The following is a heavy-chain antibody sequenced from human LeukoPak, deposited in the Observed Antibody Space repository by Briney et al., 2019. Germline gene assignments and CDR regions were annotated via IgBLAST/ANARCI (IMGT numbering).Heavy chain of an antibody. J-gene: IGHJ4*02. CDR1: GGSFSGYY. Sequence: PSETLSLTCAVYGGSFSGYYWSWIRQPPGKGLEWIGEINHSGSTNYNPSLKSRVIISVDTSKNQFSLKVSSVTAADTAVYYCARGLMDTAMVLHSFDYWGQGTLVTVSS. CDR3: ARGLMDTAMVLHSFDY. V-gene: IGHV4-34*01. D-gene: IGHD5-18*01. CDR2: INHSGST.